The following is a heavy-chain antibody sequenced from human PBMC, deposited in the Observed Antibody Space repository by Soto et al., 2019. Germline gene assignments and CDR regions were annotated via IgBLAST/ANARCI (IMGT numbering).Heavy chain of an antibody. D-gene: IGHD3-9*01. V-gene: IGHV3-74*03. Sequence: GGSLRLSCAASGFSLSGVWMHWVRQAPGEGLVWVSTINGDGSISTYADSVKGRFTSSRDNARNTLYLQMNGLRTDDTAVYYCARDMTGLVFDSWGQGTLVTVSS. CDR2: INGDGSIS. CDR1: GFSLSGVW. J-gene: IGHJ4*02. CDR3: ARDMTGLVFDS.